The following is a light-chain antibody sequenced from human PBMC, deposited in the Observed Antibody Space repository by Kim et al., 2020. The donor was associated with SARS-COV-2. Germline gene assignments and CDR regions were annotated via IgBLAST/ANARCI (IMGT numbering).Light chain of an antibody. V-gene: IGLV2-14*03. Sequence: QSITISCTGTSSDVGGYNYVSWYQQHPGKAPKLMIYDVSNRPSGVSNRFSGSKSGNTASLTISWLQAEDEADYYCSSYTSSSTLVVFGGGTQLTVL. CDR2: DVS. J-gene: IGLJ3*02. CDR1: SSDVGGYNY. CDR3: SSYTSSSTLVV.